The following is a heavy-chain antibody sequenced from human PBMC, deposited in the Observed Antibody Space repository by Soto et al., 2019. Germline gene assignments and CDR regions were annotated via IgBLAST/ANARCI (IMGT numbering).Heavy chain of an antibody. J-gene: IGHJ4*02. D-gene: IGHD5-12*01. CDR1: GFTFSANW. Sequence: PGGSLRLSCAASGFTFSANWMSWLRQAPGKGLEWVAHINQDGSQTLYVDSVKGRFTISRDNAKNSLYLQMNSLRADDTAVYYCVSWGYIVVSSDWGQGILVTVSS. V-gene: IGHV3-7*01. CDR2: INQDGSQT. CDR3: VSWGYIVVSSD.